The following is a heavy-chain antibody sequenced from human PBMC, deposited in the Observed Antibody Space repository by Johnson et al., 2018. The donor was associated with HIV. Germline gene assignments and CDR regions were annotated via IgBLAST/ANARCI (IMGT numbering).Heavy chain of an antibody. J-gene: IGHJ3*02. CDR1: GFTFSSYA. V-gene: IGHV3-33*08. Sequence: VQLVESGGGVVQPGRSLRLSCAASGFTFSSYAMHWVRQAPGKGLEWVAVIWYDGSNKYYADSVKGRFTISRDNSKNTLYLQMNSLRAEDTAVYYCAREGGSSGPDAFDIWGQGTMVTVSS. CDR3: AREGGSSGPDAFDI. CDR2: IWYDGSNK. D-gene: IGHD3-16*01.